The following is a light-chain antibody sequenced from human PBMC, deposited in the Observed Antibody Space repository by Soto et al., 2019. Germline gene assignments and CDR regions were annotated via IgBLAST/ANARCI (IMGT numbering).Light chain of an antibody. Sequence: AIRMTQSPSSFSASTGDRVTITCRASQGISSYLAWYQQKPGKAPKLLMYAASTLQGGVPSRFSGSGSGTDFTLTINCLQSEDFATYYCQQYYSYPRTFGQGTKVEI. CDR1: QGISSY. J-gene: IGKJ1*01. V-gene: IGKV1-8*01. CDR2: AAS. CDR3: QQYYSYPRT.